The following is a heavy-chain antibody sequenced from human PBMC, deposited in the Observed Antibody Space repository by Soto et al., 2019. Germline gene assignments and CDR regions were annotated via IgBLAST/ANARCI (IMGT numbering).Heavy chain of an antibody. Sequence: QVQLVQSGAEVKKPGASVKVSCKASGYTFTSYDINWVRQATGQGLEWMGWMNPNSGNTGYAQKFQGRVTMTRNTPISTAYMELSSLRSEDTAVYYCARSYDILTGYYHLFYYYYYGMDVWGQGTTVTVSS. CDR1: GYTFTSYD. J-gene: IGHJ6*02. CDR3: ARSYDILTGYYHLFYYYYYGMDV. CDR2: MNPNSGNT. V-gene: IGHV1-8*01. D-gene: IGHD3-9*01.